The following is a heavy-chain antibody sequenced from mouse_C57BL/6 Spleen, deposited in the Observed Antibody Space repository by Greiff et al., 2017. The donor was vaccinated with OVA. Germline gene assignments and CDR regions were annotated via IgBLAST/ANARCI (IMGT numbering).Heavy chain of an antibody. CDR2: IWSDGST. CDR1: GFSLTSYG. V-gene: IGHV2-6-1*01. Sequence: VQLQQSGPGLVAPSQSLSITCTVSGFSLTSYGVHWVRQPPGKGLEWLVVIWSDGSTTYNSALKSRLSISKDNSKSQVFLKMNSLQTDDTAMYYCARHGSSSYWYFDVWGTGTTVTVSS. D-gene: IGHD1-1*01. CDR3: ARHGSSSYWYFDV. J-gene: IGHJ1*03.